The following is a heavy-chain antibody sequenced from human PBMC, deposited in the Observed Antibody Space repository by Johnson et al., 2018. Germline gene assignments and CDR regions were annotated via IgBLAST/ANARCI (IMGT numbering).Heavy chain of an antibody. CDR1: GFIFSDHY. CDR3: ARASYPQYFQH. D-gene: IGHD2-2*01. Sequence: VQLVESGGGLVQPGGSLRLSCVASGFIFSDHYMDWVRQAPGQGLEWVGRIRNPASGYPTEDAASVKGRFTIPRADARNSLYLERNSLKTEDTAVYYSARASYPQYFQHWGQGTLVTVSS. J-gene: IGHJ1*01. V-gene: IGHV3-72*01. CDR2: IRNPASGYPT.